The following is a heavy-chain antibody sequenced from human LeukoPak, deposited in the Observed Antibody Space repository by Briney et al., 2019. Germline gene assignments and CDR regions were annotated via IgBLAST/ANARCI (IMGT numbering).Heavy chain of an antibody. D-gene: IGHD2-2*01. CDR3: ARHLGYCSSTSCSRPDWFDP. J-gene: IGHJ5*02. V-gene: IGHV4-39*01. CDR2: IYYSGST. CDR1: GGSISSSSYY. Sequence: SETLSLTCTVSGGSISSSSYYCGWIRQPPGKGLEWMGSIYYSGSTSYNPSLKSRVTISVDTSKNPFSLTVSSVTAADTAVYYCARHLGYCSSTSCSRPDWFDPWGQGTLVTVSS.